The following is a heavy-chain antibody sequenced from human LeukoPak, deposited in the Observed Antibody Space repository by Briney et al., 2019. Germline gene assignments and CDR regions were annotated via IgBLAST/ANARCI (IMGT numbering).Heavy chain of an antibody. D-gene: IGHD4-17*01. V-gene: IGHV1-69*05. Sequence: ASVKVSCKASGGTFGSYAISWVRQAPGQGLEWMGRIIPIFGTANYAQKFQGRVTITTDESTSTAYMELSSLRSEDTAVYYCARDKATVTPEGAWFDPWGQGTLVTVSS. CDR1: GGTFGSYA. CDR3: ARDKATVTPEGAWFDP. J-gene: IGHJ5*02. CDR2: IIPIFGTA.